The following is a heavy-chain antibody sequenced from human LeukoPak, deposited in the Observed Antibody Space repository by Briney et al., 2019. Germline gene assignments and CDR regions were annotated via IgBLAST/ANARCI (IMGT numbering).Heavy chain of an antibody. CDR2: IFHGGTT. V-gene: IGHV4-4*02. CDR1: GASVANSDW. D-gene: IGHD2-15*01. CDR3: ARGRCSDGLCNFFDY. Sequence: SGTLSFTCTVSGASVANSDWWTWVRQPPGEGLEWIGEIFHGGTTKYNPSLKSRLTLSLDTSKNQFSVKVTSVTAADTAVYFCARGRCSDGLCNFFDYWGQGTLVTVSS. J-gene: IGHJ4*02.